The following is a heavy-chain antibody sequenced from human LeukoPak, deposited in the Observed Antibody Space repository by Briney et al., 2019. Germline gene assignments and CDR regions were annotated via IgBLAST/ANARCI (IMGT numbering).Heavy chain of an antibody. CDR2: IYYSGST. Sequence: SETLSLTCTVSGGSINSYYWSWIRRPPGKGLEWIGYIYYSGSTKYNPSLKSRVTISVDTSKNQFSLKLSSVTAADTAVYYCAAADGNYDILTGYLSLFYFDYWGQGTLVTVSS. CDR1: GGSINSYY. D-gene: IGHD3-9*01. V-gene: IGHV4-59*01. CDR3: AAADGNYDILTGYLSLFYFDY. J-gene: IGHJ4*02.